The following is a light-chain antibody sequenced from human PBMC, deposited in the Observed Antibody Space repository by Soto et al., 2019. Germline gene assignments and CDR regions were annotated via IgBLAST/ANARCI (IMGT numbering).Light chain of an antibody. Sequence: DIQMTQSPSSLSTSVGDRVTITCRASQSISSYLNWYQQKPGKAPKLLIYAASVLQSGVPSRFSGSGSGTDFPLTISSLQPEDFATYYCQHTYSTPRTFGQGTKLEIK. CDR2: AAS. CDR3: QHTYSTPRT. V-gene: IGKV1-39*01. J-gene: IGKJ2*01. CDR1: QSISSY.